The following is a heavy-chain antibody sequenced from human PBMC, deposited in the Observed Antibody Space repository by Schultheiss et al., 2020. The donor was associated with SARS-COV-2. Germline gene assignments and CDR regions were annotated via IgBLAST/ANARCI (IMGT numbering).Heavy chain of an antibody. D-gene: IGHD2-2*01. J-gene: IGHJ5*02. V-gene: IGHV4-39*01. CDR2: IYYSGST. CDR3: ARQGDEVGYCSITSCSNWFDP. Sequence: SETLSLTCTVSGGSISSSSYYWGWIRQPPGKGLEWIGSIYYSGSTYYNPSLKSRVTISVDTSKNQFSLKLSSVTAADTAVYYCARQGDEVGYCSITSCSNWFDPWGQGTLVTVSS. CDR1: GGSISSSSYY.